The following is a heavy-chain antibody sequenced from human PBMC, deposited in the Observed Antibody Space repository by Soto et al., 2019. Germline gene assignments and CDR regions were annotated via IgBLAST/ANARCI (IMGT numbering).Heavy chain of an antibody. V-gene: IGHV4-59*12. CDR1: GDSISAYS. CDR3: ARSQTTVTSYDY. CDR2: IHYNGST. D-gene: IGHD4-17*01. Sequence: SETLSLTCTVSGDSISAYSWSWVRQPPGKGLEWIGDIHYNGSTKYNPSLKSRVSISVDRSKNQFSLKLSSVTAADTAVYYCARSQTTVTSYDYWGQGTLVTVSS. J-gene: IGHJ4*02.